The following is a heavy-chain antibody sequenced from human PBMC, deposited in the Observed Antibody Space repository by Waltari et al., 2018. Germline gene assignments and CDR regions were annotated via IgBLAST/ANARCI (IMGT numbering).Heavy chain of an antibody. V-gene: IGHV3-66*01. CDR3: ARPSSGSHNY. CDR1: GFTVGNNY. D-gene: IGHD1-26*01. CDR2: IDSGGDA. J-gene: IGHJ4*02. Sequence: DVQLVESGGGLVQPGGSLRLSCAASGFTVGNNYVSWVRQPPGRGLGWVSLIDSGGDAFYADSVKGRFTISRDNSKNTLYLQMNSLRAEDTAVYYCARPSSGSHNYWGRGTLVTVSS.